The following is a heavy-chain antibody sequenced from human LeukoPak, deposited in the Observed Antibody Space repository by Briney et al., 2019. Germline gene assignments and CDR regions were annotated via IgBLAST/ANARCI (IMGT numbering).Heavy chain of an antibody. Sequence: GASVKVSCKASGYTFTSYYMHWVRQAPGQGLEWMGIINPSGGSTSYAQKFQGRVTMTRDMSTSTVYMELSSLRSEDTAVYYCTRDWSCSGGSCYNCFDPWGQGTLVTVSS. J-gene: IGHJ5*02. CDR2: INPSGGST. V-gene: IGHV1-46*01. CDR3: TRDWSCSGGSCYNCFDP. CDR1: GYTFTSYY. D-gene: IGHD2-15*01.